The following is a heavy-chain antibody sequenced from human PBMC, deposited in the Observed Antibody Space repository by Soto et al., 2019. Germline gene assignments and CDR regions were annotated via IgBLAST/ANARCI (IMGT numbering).Heavy chain of an antibody. CDR3: AKNRHFMSYYESAGHYNN. CDR1: GFTFKNYD. D-gene: IGHD3-10*01. J-gene: IGHJ4*02. Sequence: EVQLLESGGGLVQPGGSLRLSCVASGFTFKNYDMRWVHQAPGKGLEWVSGISGSGGVTYYADSVKGRFTISRDNSKNTRYLQMNSLTANDTAVYYCAKNRHFMSYYESAGHYNNWGQGTLVTVSS. CDR2: ISGSGGVT. V-gene: IGHV3-23*01.